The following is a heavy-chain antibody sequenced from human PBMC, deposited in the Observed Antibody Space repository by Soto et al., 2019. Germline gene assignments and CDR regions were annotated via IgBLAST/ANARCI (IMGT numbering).Heavy chain of an antibody. J-gene: IGHJ4*02. Sequence: SETLSLTCTVSGGSISSSNYYWGWIRQPPGKGLEWIGRLSYSRNTYYNPSLKSRVTISADTSKNQISLRLSSVTAADTAVYYCARHDAISMIAVVTRYWGQGTLVTVSS. CDR2: LSYSRNT. V-gene: IGHV4-39*01. D-gene: IGHD3-22*01. CDR1: GGSISSSNYY. CDR3: ARHDAISMIAVVTRY.